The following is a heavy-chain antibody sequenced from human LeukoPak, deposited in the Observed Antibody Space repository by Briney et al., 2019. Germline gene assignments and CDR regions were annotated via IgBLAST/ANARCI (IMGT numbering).Heavy chain of an antibody. D-gene: IGHD6-13*01. Sequence: KSSETLSLTCTVYGGSISSYYWSWIRQPPGKGLEWIGYIYYSGSTNYNPSLKSRVTISVDTSKNQFSLKLSSVTAADTAVYYCARETATQQLEPGWFDPWGQGTLVTVSS. CDR2: IYYSGST. CDR1: GGSISSYY. CDR3: ARETATQQLEPGWFDP. J-gene: IGHJ5*02. V-gene: IGHV4-59*01.